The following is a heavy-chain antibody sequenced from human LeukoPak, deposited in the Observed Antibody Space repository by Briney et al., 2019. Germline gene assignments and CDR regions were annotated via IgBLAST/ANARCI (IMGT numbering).Heavy chain of an antibody. CDR2: INHSGST. Sequence: SETLSLTCAVYGGSFSGYYWSWIRQPPGKGLEWIGEINHSGSTNYNPSLKSRVTISVDTSKNQFSLKLSSVTAADTAVYYCARHDLEVDGPWGQGTLVTVSS. J-gene: IGHJ5*02. D-gene: IGHD2-21*01. CDR3: ARHDLEVDGP. V-gene: IGHV4-34*01. CDR1: GGSFSGYY.